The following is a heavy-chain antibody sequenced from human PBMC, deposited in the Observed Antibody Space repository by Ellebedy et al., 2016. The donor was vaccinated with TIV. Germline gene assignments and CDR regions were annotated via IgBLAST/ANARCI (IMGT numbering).Heavy chain of an antibody. Sequence: ASVKVSXXASGYTFTSYGISWVRQAPGQGLEWMGWISAYNGNTNYAQKLQGRVTMTTDTSTSTAYMELRSLRSDDTAVYYCARESGYYDILTGLRFGRYYYGMDVWGQGTTVTVSS. V-gene: IGHV1-18*01. J-gene: IGHJ6*02. D-gene: IGHD3-9*01. CDR1: GYTFTSYG. CDR2: ISAYNGNT. CDR3: ARESGYYDILTGLRFGRYYYGMDV.